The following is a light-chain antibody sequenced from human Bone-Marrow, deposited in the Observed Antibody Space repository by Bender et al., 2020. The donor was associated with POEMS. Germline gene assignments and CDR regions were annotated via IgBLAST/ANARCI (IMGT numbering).Light chain of an antibody. CDR2: DDS. J-gene: IGLJ3*02. CDR1: NIGSKS. CDR3: QSYDNSLSGSEV. Sequence: SYVLTQPPSVSLAPGQTARITCGGKNIGSKSVHWYQQKPGQAPVLVVYDDSDRPSGVPDRFSGSKSGTSASLAITGLQAEDEADYYCQSYDNSLSGSEVFGGGTKLTVL. V-gene: IGLV3-21*02.